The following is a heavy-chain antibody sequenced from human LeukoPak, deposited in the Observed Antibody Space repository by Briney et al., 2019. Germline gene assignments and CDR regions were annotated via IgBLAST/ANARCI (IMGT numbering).Heavy chain of an antibody. CDR2: IYENGGTT. V-gene: IGHV3-23*01. D-gene: IGHD2-21*01. CDR1: RFTFRSHA. CDR3: AKDFRIGYSAHFDY. Sequence: PGGSLRLSCVGSRFTFRSHAMSWVRQAPEKGLEFVSGIYENGGTTYYADSVKGRFSISRDNSKNTLYLQMDSLRGEDTAVYCCAKDFRIGYSAHFDYWGQGALVTVSS. J-gene: IGHJ4*02.